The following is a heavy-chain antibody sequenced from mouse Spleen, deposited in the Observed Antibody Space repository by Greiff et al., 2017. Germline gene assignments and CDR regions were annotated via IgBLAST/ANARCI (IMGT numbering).Heavy chain of an antibody. CDR2: INPNNGGT. CDR3: AREYWGNYAFAY. CDR1: GYTFTDYN. Sequence: EVQLQQSGPELVKPGASVKIPCKASGYTFTDYNMDWVKQSHGKSLEWIGDINPNNGGTIYNQKFKGKATLTVDKSSSTAYMELRSLTSEDTAVYYCAREYWGNYAFAYWGQGTLVTVSA. J-gene: IGHJ3*01. V-gene: IGHV1-18*01. D-gene: IGHD2-1*01.